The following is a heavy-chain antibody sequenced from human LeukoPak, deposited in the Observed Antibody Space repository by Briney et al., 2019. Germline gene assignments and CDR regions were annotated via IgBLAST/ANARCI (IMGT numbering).Heavy chain of an antibody. CDR3: ARVPASTDYSSSY. D-gene: IGHD6-6*01. V-gene: IGHV1-46*01. CDR2: INPSGGSR. Sequence: ASVTVSCTASGYTFTSYYLHWVRQPPGQGLEWMGIINPSGGSRSYAQKFQDRVTMTTDTTTSTVYMELISLRSEDTAVYYCARVPASTDYSSSYWGQGTLVTVSS. J-gene: IGHJ4*02. CDR1: GYTFTSYY.